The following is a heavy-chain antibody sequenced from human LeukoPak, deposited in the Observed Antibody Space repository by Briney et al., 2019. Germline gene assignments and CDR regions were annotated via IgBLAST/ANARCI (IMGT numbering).Heavy chain of an antibody. CDR1: GFTFDDYA. CDR3: ARAGSPYGDYDY. J-gene: IGHJ4*02. D-gene: IGHD4-17*01. V-gene: IGHV3-9*01. CDR2: ISWNSGSI. Sequence: GGSLRLSCAASGFTFDDYAMHWVRQAPGKGLEWVSGISWNSGSIGYADSVKGRFTISRDNAKNSLYLQMNSLRAEDTAVYYCARAGSPYGDYDYWGQGTLVTVSS.